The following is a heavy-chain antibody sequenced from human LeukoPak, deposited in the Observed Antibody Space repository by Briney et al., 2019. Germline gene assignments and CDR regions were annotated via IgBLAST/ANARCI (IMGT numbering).Heavy chain of an antibody. CDR2: IKQDGSEK. D-gene: IGHD3-16*02. Sequence: GGSLRLSCAASGFTFSSYWMSWVRQAPGKGLEWVANIKQDGSEKYYVDSVKGRFTISRDNAKNSLYLQMNSLRAEDTAVYDCARALRSYMITFGGVIGPLFDYWGQGTLVTVSS. V-gene: IGHV3-7*01. CDR1: GFTFSSYW. J-gene: IGHJ4*02. CDR3: ARALRSYMITFGGVIGPLFDY.